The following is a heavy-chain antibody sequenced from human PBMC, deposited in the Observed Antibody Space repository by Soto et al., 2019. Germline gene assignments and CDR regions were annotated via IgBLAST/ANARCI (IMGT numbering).Heavy chain of an antibody. CDR2: ISSSSSYI. Sequence: GGSLRLSCAASGFTFSSYSMNWVRQAPGKGLEWVSSISSSSSYIYYADSVKGRFTISRDNAKNSLYLQMNSLRAEDTAVYYCARSWEIAAAGYFDYWGQGTLVTVSS. J-gene: IGHJ4*02. CDR3: ARSWEIAAAGYFDY. CDR1: GFTFSSYS. D-gene: IGHD6-13*01. V-gene: IGHV3-21*01.